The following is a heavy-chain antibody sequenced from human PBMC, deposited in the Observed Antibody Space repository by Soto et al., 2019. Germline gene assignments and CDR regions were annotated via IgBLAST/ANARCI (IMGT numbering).Heavy chain of an antibody. D-gene: IGHD5-12*01. V-gene: IGHV2-5*01. CDR2: IYWNDDK. Sequence: QSTLKESCPTLVKPTQTLTLTCSFSGFSLSTSGVGVGWIRQPPGKALEWLAHIYWNDDKRYSPSLKSRLTITKDTSKNQVVLTMTNMDPVDTATYYCAHRRHCRDGYNCAFDIWGQGTMVTVSS. CDR1: GFSLSTSGVG. CDR3: AHRRHCRDGYNCAFDI. J-gene: IGHJ3*02.